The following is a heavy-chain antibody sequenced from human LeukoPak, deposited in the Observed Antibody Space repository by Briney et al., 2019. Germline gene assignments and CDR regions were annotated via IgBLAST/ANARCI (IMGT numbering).Heavy chain of an antibody. Sequence: GGSLRLSCSASGFPFSSYAMHWVRQAPGKGLEYVSAISDSGGSTYYADSVKGRFTISRDNSKNTLYLQMSSLRAEDTAVYFCVRGYSFGPYGMDVWGQGTTATVSS. D-gene: IGHD2-15*01. J-gene: IGHJ6*02. CDR3: VRGYSFGPYGMDV. CDR2: ISDSGGST. CDR1: GFPFSSYA. V-gene: IGHV3-64D*09.